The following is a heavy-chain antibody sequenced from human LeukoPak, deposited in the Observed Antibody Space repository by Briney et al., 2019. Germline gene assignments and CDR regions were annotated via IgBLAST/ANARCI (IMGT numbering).Heavy chain of an antibody. J-gene: IGHJ4*02. CDR3: TTENWYVFEN. CDR2: ITLDGSDS. D-gene: IGHD1-1*01. Sequence: GGSLRLSCAASGFPFSSYWMAWVRQAPGKGLEWVATITLDGSDSYYVDSVKGRFTVSRDNAKNSLYLQMNSPRAEDTAVFYCTTENWYVFENWGQGSLVTVSS. CDR1: GFPFSSYW. V-gene: IGHV3-7*04.